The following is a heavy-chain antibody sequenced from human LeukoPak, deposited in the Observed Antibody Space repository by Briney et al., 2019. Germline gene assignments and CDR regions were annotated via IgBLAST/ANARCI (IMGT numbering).Heavy chain of an antibody. D-gene: IGHD3-22*01. CDR2: IYYSGST. V-gene: IGHV4-30-4*08. CDR3: ARDLPHYYDKGLDV. Sequence: SETLSLTCTVSGGSISSGDYYWSWIRQPPGKGLEWIGYIYYSGSTYYNPSLKSRVTISVDTSKNQFSLRLSSVTAADTAVYYCARDLPHYYDKGLDVWGKGTTVTVSS. CDR1: GGSISSGDYY. J-gene: IGHJ6*04.